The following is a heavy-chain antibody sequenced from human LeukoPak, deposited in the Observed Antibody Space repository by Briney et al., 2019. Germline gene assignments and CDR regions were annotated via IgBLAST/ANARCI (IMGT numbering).Heavy chain of an antibody. Sequence: GGSLRLSCAAPGFTFSSYWMSWVRQAPGKGLEWVANIKQDGSEKYYVDSVKGRFTISRDNAKNSLYLQMNSLRAEDTAVYYCARDHYGSGRWGQGTLVTVSS. CDR1: GFTFSSYW. D-gene: IGHD3-10*01. V-gene: IGHV3-7*01. CDR3: ARDHYGSGR. CDR2: IKQDGSEK. J-gene: IGHJ4*02.